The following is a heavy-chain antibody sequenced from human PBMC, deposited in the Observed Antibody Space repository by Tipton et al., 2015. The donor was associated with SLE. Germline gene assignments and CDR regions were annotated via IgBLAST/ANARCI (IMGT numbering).Heavy chain of an antibody. CDR3: AKKMTTVTTSSFDM. Sequence: SLRLSCEASGFIFSTFWMSWVRQAPGKGLEWVANINRDGTEEHYVDPVKGRFTISRDNAKNSLFLQMNSLRAEDTAVYYCAKKMTTVTTSSFDMWGQGTMVTVSS. CDR2: INRDGTEE. J-gene: IGHJ3*02. CDR1: GFIFSTFW. D-gene: IGHD4-11*01. V-gene: IGHV3-7*01.